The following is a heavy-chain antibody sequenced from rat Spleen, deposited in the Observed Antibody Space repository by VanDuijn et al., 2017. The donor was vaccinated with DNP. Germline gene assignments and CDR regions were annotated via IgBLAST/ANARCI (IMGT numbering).Heavy chain of an antibody. CDR2: INTGSGGT. D-gene: IGHD1-4*01. V-gene: IGHV1-43*01. J-gene: IGHJ1*01. Sequence: QVQLQQSGAELAKPGSSVKISCKASGYTFTTYYISWIKQTTGQDREYIGYINTGSGGTNYNEKFKGKATLTVDKSSSTAFMKRSSLTPDDSAVYYCARRRLPYWYFDFWGPGTMVTVSS. CDR3: ARRRLPYWYFDF. CDR1: GYTFTTYY.